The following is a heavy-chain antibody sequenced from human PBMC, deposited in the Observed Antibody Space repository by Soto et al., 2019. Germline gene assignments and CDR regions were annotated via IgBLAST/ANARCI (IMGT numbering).Heavy chain of an antibody. Sequence: ASVKVSCKASGGTFSSYAISWVRQAPGQGLEWMGWINAGNGNTKYSQKFQGRVTITRDTSASTAYMELSSLRSEDTAVYYCARSRGCSSTSCLYYYYYGMDVWGQGTTVTVSS. CDR2: INAGNGNT. CDR1: GGTFSSYA. CDR3: ARSRGCSSTSCLYYYYYGMDV. D-gene: IGHD2-2*01. J-gene: IGHJ6*02. V-gene: IGHV1-3*01.